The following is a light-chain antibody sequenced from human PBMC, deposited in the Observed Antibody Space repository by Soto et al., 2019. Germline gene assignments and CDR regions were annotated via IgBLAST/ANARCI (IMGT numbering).Light chain of an antibody. J-gene: IGKJ4*01. CDR1: QSVRNNY. V-gene: IGKV3-20*01. CDR2: GAS. CDR3: QQFGKYPLT. Sequence: EIVLTQSPGTLSLSPGERATLSCRASQSVRNNYLAWYQQKPGQAPRFLIYGASTRAAGIQDRFSGGGSGTDFTLTISRLEPEDFAVYYCQQFGKYPLTFGGGTKVEIK.